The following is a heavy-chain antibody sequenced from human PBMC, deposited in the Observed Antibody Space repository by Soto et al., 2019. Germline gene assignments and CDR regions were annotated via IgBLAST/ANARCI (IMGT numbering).Heavy chain of an antibody. V-gene: IGHV3-66*01. D-gene: IGHD3-16*01. CDR2: IYSGGST. Sequence: EEQLVESGGDLVQPGGSLRLSCAPSRFTVSNNYMSWVRQAPGKGLEWVSLIYSGGSTYYADSVKGRFTISRDSSKNTLYLQMNSLRAEDTAMYYCAAYSHKGYWGQGTLVPVSS. CDR1: RFTVSNNY. CDR3: AAYSHKGY. J-gene: IGHJ4*02.